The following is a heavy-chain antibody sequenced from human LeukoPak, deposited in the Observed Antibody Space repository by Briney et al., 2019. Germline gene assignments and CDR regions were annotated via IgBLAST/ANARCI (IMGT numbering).Heavy chain of an antibody. J-gene: IGHJ4*02. CDR2: ISSGSSYI. V-gene: IGHV3-21*01. Sequence: GGSLRLSCAASGFTFSNYNMNWVRQAPGKGLEWVSFISSGSSYIYYADSIKGRFTISRDNARNSLYLQMNSLRVEDTAVYYCAGVGVAGTISDFVCWGQGTLVTVSS. CDR3: AGVGVAGTISDFVC. D-gene: IGHD6-19*01. CDR1: GFTFSNYN.